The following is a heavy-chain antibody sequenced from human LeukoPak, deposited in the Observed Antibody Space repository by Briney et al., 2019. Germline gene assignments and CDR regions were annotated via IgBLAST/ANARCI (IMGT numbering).Heavy chain of an antibody. CDR2: IYYSGST. J-gene: IGHJ4*02. CDR1: GFTFSSYA. Sequence: GSLRLSCAASGFTFSSYAMSWVRQPPGKGLEWIGSIYYSGSTYYNPSLKSRVTISVDTSKNQFSLKLSSVTAADTAVYYCARDNRDFWTLNYWGQGTLVTVSS. D-gene: IGHD3/OR15-3a*01. CDR3: ARDNRDFWTLNY. V-gene: IGHV4-39*07.